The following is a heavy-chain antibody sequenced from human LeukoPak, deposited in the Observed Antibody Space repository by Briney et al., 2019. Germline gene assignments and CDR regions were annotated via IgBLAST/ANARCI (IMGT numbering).Heavy chain of an antibody. CDR2: ISSGSTFI. Sequence: VGSLRLSCAASGFTFNNYGMNWVRQAPGKGLEWVSSISSGSTFIYYADSLKGRFTISRDNAKNSLYLQMNSLRAEDTALYYCAKDIAPDYYDSSGYYYGQAFDIWGQGTMVTVSS. J-gene: IGHJ3*02. CDR3: AKDIAPDYYDSSGYYYGQAFDI. D-gene: IGHD3-22*01. CDR1: GFTFNNYG. V-gene: IGHV3-21*04.